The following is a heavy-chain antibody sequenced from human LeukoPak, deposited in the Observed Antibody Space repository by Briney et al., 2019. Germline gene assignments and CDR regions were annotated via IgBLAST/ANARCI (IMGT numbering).Heavy chain of an antibody. J-gene: IGHJ4*02. Sequence: SETLSLTCTVSGGSISGSSYYWGWIRQPPGKGLEWIGSIYYSGSTYYNPSLKSRVTISVDTSKNQLSLKLSSVTAADTAVYYCARHWSVGYYDFWSGPDYWGQGTLVTVSS. V-gene: IGHV4-39*01. D-gene: IGHD3-3*01. CDR3: ARHWSVGYYDFWSGPDY. CDR1: GGSISGSSYY. CDR2: IYYSGST.